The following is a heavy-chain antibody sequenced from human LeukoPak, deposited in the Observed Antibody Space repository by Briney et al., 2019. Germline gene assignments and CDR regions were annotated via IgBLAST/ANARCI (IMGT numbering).Heavy chain of an antibody. CDR2: ISYDGSNK. CDR3: AKDVNYDFWSGYRSQYFDY. V-gene: IGHV3-30*18. CDR1: GFTFSSYG. J-gene: IGHJ4*02. Sequence: PGGSLRLSCAGSGFTFSSYGMHWVRQAPGKGLEWVAVISYDGSNKYYADSVKGRFTISRDNSKNTLYLQMNSLRAEDTAVYYCAKDVNYDFWSGYRSQYFDYWGQGTLVTVSS. D-gene: IGHD3-3*01.